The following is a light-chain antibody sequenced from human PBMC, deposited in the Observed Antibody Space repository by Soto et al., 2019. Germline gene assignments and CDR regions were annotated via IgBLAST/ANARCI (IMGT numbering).Light chain of an antibody. CDR2: GAS. J-gene: IGKJ5*01. Sequence: EIVLTQSPGTLSLSPGERATLSCRASQSVSSSYLAWYQQKPGPAHRLLIYGASSRATGIPDRFSGSGSGKDFTLTITSLEPEDFAVYYCQQRDSWPITFGQGTRLEIK. V-gene: IGKV3D-20*02. CDR1: QSVSSSY. CDR3: QQRDSWPIT.